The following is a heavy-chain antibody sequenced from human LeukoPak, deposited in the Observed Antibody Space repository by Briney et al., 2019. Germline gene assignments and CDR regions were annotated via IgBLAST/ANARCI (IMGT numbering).Heavy chain of an antibody. D-gene: IGHD3-3*01. V-gene: IGHV1-2*02. CDR2: INPNSGGT. CDR3: AREAITIFGVVRIQTTYGPHRFDP. J-gene: IGHJ5*02. CDR1: GYTFTGYY. Sequence: ASVKVSCKASGYTFTGYYMHWVRQAPGQGLEWMGWINPNSGGTNYAQKFQGRVTMTRDMSTSTVYMELSSLRSEDTAVYYCAREAITIFGVVRIQTTYGPHRFDPWGQGTLVTVSS.